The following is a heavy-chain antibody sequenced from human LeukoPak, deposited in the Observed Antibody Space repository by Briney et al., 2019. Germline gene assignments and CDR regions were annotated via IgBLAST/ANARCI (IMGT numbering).Heavy chain of an antibody. CDR3: AREAPIAVAVYFDY. J-gene: IGHJ4*02. D-gene: IGHD6-19*01. CDR1: GFTFSDYY. CDR2: ISSSGSTI. V-gene: IGHV3-11*01. Sequence: GGSLRLSCAASGFTFSDYYMSRIRQAPGKGLEWVSYISSSGSTIYYADSVKGRFTISRDNAKNSLYLQMNSLRAEDTAVYYCAREAPIAVAVYFDYRGQGTLVTVSS.